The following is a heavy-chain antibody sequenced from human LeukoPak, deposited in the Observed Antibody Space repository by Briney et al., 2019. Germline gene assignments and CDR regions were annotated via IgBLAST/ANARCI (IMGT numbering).Heavy chain of an antibody. J-gene: IGHJ1*01. CDR2: INHSGST. CDR1: GGSISGSSFY. CDR3: ARTPGGGWKLQYFQH. Sequence: SETLSLTCSVSGGSISGSSFYWSWIRQPPGKGLEWIGEINHSGSTNYNPSLKSRVTISVDTSKNQFSLKLSSVTAADTAVYYCARTPGGGWKLQYFQHWGQGTLVTVSS. V-gene: IGHV4-39*07. D-gene: IGHD2-15*01.